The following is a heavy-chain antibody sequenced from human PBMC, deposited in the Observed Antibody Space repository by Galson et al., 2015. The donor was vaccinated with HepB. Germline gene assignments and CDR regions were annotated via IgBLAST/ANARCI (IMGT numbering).Heavy chain of an antibody. D-gene: IGHD3-16*01. Sequence: SETLSLTCTISSASISDYCWSWIRQPPGKGLEWIGYIYNSGTTDYNPSLQSRVIISLDTSKKELSLMVTSVTTADTAVYYCARGGRGGYSLGLVNYWGQGTLVTVSS. J-gene: IGHJ4*02. V-gene: IGHV4-59*01. CDR2: IYNSGTT. CDR3: ARGGRGGYSLGLVNY. CDR1: SASISDYC.